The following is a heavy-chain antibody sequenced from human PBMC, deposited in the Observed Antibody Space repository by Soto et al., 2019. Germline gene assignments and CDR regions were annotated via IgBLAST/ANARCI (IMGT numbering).Heavy chain of an antibody. CDR1: GGSFSGYY. D-gene: IGHD4-17*01. Sequence: SETLSLTCAVYGGSFSGYYWSWIRQPPGKGLEWIGEINHSGSTNYNPSLKSRVTISVDTSKNQFSLKLSSVTAADTAVYYCARVRGLRVYYYYGMDVWGQGTTVTVSS. CDR3: ARVRGLRVYYYYGMDV. J-gene: IGHJ6*02. CDR2: INHSGST. V-gene: IGHV4-34*01.